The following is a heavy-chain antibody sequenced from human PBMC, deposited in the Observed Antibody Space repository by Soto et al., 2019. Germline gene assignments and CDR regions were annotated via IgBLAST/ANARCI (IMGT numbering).Heavy chain of an antibody. J-gene: IGHJ4*02. CDR1: GGTFSSYA. CDR3: ARGGHYYDSSGYYYYSGYYYFDY. Sequence: VNVSCKASGGTFSSYAISWVRQAPGQGLEWMGGIIPSFGTGKYAQKFEGRVTSTADRSTSTDYMALSSLRSEDTAVYYSARGGHYYDSSGYYYYSGYYYFDYWGQGTLVTVSS. CDR2: IIPSFGTG. V-gene: IGHV1-69*06. D-gene: IGHD3-22*01.